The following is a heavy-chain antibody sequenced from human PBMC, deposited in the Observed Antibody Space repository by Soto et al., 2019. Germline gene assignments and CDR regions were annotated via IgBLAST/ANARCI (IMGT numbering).Heavy chain of an antibody. J-gene: IGHJ4*02. CDR1: GFTFSNYA. CDR3: ARGTSSGWYYFDY. Sequence: QVQLVESGGGVVQPGRSLRLSCAASGFTFSNYAIHWVRQAPGKGLEWVAAISYDGSNKYYADSVKGRFTISRDNSKSTLYLQVNSVRDDDTAVYYCARGTSSGWYYFDYWGQGTRVTVSS. CDR2: ISYDGSNK. D-gene: IGHD6-19*01. V-gene: IGHV3-30-3*01.